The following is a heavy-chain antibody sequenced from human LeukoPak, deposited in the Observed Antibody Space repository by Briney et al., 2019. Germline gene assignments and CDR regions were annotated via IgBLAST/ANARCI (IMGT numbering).Heavy chain of an antibody. J-gene: IGHJ6*03. CDR3: ARRAGSGSYYYYYYYYYMDV. D-gene: IGHD3-10*01. CDR2: INHSGST. CDR1: GGSFSGYY. V-gene: IGHV4-34*01. Sequence: SETLSLTCAVYGGSFSGYYWSWIRQPPGKGLEWIGEINHSGSTNYNPSLKSRVTISVDTSKNQFSLKLSSVTAADTAVYYCARRAGSGSYYYYYYYYYMDVWGKGTTVTVSS.